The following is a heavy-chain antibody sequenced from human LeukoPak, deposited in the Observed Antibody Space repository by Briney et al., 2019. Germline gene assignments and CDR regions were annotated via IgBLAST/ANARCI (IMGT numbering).Heavy chain of an antibody. CDR3: ARGGTMVRGATTE. CDR1: GFTFSSYW. J-gene: IGHJ4*02. D-gene: IGHD3-10*01. Sequence: GGSLRLSCAASGFTFSSYWMHWVRQAPGKGLVWVSNINSDGSTTTYADSVKGRFTISRDNAENTLYPQMSSLRAEDTAVYYCARGGTMVRGATTEWGQGTLVTVSS. CDR2: INSDGSTT. V-gene: IGHV3-74*01.